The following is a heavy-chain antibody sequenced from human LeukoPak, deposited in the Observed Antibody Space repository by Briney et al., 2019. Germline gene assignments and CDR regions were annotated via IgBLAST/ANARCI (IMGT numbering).Heavy chain of an antibody. CDR1: GFPFSSYW. CDR3: ASGRGYSYGFDY. V-gene: IGHV3-7*01. CDR2: IKQGGSEK. D-gene: IGHD5-18*01. J-gene: IGHJ4*02. Sequence: GGSLRLSCAASGFPFSSYWMSWVRQAPGKGLEWVANIKQGGSEKYYVDSVKGRFTISRDNAKNSLYLQMNSLRAEDTAVYYCASGRGYSYGFDYWGQGTLVTVSS.